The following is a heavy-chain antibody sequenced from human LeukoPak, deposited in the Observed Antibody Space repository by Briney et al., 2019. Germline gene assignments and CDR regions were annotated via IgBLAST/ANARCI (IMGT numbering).Heavy chain of an antibody. Sequence: GASVKVSCKASGYTFTSYGISWVRQAPGQGLEWMGWINPNSGGTNYAQKFQGRVTMTTDTSTSTAYMELRSLRSDDTAVYYCAREVATIGPFDYWGQGTLVTVSS. CDR1: GYTFTSYG. CDR3: AREVATIGPFDY. J-gene: IGHJ4*02. V-gene: IGHV1-18*01. CDR2: INPNSGGT. D-gene: IGHD5-12*01.